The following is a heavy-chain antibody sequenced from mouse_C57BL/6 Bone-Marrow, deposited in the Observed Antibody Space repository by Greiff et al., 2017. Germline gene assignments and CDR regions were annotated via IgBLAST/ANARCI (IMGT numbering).Heavy chain of an antibody. Sequence: VQLQPSGAELVRPGASVKLSCKASGYTFTDYYINWVKQRPGQGLEWTARIYPGSGNTYYNEKFKGKATLTAEKSSSTAYMQLSSLTSEDSAVYFCARFWGDYWGQGTTLTVSS. CDR3: ARFWGDY. CDR1: GYTFTDYY. V-gene: IGHV1-76*01. CDR2: IYPGSGNT. J-gene: IGHJ2*01.